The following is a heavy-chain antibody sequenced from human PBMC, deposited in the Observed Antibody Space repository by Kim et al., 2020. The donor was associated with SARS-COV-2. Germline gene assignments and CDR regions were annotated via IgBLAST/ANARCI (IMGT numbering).Heavy chain of an antibody. CDR2: ISSSGVT. Sequence: GGSLRLSCAASGFPFKSYSFNWVRQAPGRGLECVSYISSSGVTFYADSVKGRFTISRDNAENSLYLQMNSLRDEDTAVYYCARDHGYYSTGGMDVWGQGT. CDR3: ARDHGYYSTGGMDV. V-gene: IGHV3-21*05. CDR1: GFPFKSYS. J-gene: IGHJ6*02. D-gene: IGHD4-4*01.